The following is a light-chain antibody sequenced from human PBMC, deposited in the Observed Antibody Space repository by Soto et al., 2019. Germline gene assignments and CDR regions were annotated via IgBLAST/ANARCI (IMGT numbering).Light chain of an antibody. CDR2: DAS. J-gene: IGKJ2*01. CDR1: QSISIW. CDR3: QQYCSYSYT. V-gene: IGKV1-5*01. Sequence: DIQMTQSPSTLSASVGDRVTITCRASQSISIWLAWYQQKPGKAPKLLIYDASSLKSGVPSRFSGSGSGTEFSLTISSLQPDDFANYYCQQYCSYSYTFGQGTNLQI.